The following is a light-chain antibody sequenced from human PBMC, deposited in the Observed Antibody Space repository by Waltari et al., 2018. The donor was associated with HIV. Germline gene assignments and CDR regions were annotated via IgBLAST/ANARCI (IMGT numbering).Light chain of an antibody. CDR3: GTWDTSLGAGV. J-gene: IGLJ3*02. V-gene: IGLV1-51*01. Sequence: QSVLTQPPSVSAAPGQKVTISCSGSSSKFGNDFVSWYQHLPGAAPKLLIYDNDKRPSGISDRFSGSNSGPSATLGITGLQTGDEADYYCGTWDTSLGAGVFGGGTKLTVL. CDR2: DND. CDR1: SSKFGNDF.